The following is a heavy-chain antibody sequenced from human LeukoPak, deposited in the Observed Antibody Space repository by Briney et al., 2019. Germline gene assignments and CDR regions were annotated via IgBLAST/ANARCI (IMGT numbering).Heavy chain of an antibody. Sequence: ASVKVSCKASGYTFTSYYIHCVRQAPGQGLEWMGLINPSGGSTNYAQKFQGRVTMTRDTSTSTVYMELSSLRSEDTAVYYCAKEWGQYNWNYELYYWGQGTLVTVSS. V-gene: IGHV1-46*01. D-gene: IGHD1-7*01. J-gene: IGHJ4*02. CDR3: AKEWGQYNWNYELYY. CDR1: GYTFTSYY. CDR2: INPSGGST.